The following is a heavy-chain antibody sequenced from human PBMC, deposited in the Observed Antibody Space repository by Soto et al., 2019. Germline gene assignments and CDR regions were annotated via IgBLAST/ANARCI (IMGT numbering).Heavy chain of an antibody. CDR1: GYSFTSFW. V-gene: IGHV5-51*01. CDR3: ARRAYGGKRPDY. Sequence: PGESLKISCKGSGYSFTSFWIGWVRQMPGKGQEWMGIIYPGDSDTTYSPSFQGQVTISADKSISTAYLQWASLKASDTAMYYYARRAYGGKRPDYWGQGTLVTVSS. CDR2: IYPGDSDT. D-gene: IGHD2-21*01. J-gene: IGHJ4*02.